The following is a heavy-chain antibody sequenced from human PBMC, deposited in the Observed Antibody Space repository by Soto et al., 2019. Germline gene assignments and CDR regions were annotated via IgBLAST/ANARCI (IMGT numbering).Heavy chain of an antibody. J-gene: IGHJ4*02. Sequence: ASVKVSCKASGYTFTSYAMHWVRQAPGQRLEWMGWINAGNGNTKYSQKFQGRVTITRDTSASTAYMELSSLRSEDTAVYYCARSFGVVTDFDEWGQGTLVTVSS. D-gene: IGHD3-3*01. CDR2: INAGNGNT. CDR1: GYTFTSYA. V-gene: IGHV1-3*01. CDR3: ARSFGVVTDFDE.